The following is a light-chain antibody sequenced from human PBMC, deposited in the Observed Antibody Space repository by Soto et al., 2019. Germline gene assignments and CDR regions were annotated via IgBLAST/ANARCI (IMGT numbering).Light chain of an antibody. CDR3: QQYNNWPHS. V-gene: IGKV3-15*01. Sequence: EIVLTQSPATLSLSPGQRATLSCMASQSVSSNLAWYQQILGQAPRLLISGASTRATGIPARFTGSGSGTEFTLTISSLQSEDFAVYYCQQYNNWPHSFGQGTKVDI. CDR2: GAS. J-gene: IGKJ2*01. CDR1: QSVSSN.